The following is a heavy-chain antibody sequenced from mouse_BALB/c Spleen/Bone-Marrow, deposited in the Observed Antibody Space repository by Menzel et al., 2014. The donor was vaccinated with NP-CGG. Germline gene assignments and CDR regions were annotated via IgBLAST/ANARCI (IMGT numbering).Heavy chain of an antibody. CDR2: IYPTSDNT. J-gene: IGHJ4*01. Sequence: QVQLQQSGAELARPGASVKLSCKASGYTFTDYYINWVKQRTGQGLEWIGEIYPTSDNTYYDEKFKGKATLTADKSSSTAYLQLSSLTSEDSAVYFCARGGDHYAMDYWGQGTSVTVSS. CDR3: ARGGDHYAMDY. CDR1: GYTFTDYY. V-gene: IGHV1-81*01.